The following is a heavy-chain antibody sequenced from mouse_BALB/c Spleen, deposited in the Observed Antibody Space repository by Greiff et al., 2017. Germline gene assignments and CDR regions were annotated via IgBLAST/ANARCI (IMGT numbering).Heavy chain of an antibody. D-gene: IGHD1-1*01. CDR2: IHPSGSET. Sequence: QVQLKESGAELVRPGASVKLSFKASGYSFTSYWMNWVKQRPGQGLEWIGMIHPSGSETRLNQKFKDKATLTVDKSSSTAYMQLSSPTSEDSAVYYCARWYGSSYDAMDYWGQGTSVTVSS. CDR1: GYSFTSYW. V-gene: IGHV1-61*01. CDR3: ARWYGSSYDAMDY. J-gene: IGHJ4*01.